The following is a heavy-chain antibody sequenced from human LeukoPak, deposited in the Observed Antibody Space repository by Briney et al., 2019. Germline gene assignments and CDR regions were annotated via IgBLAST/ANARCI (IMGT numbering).Heavy chain of an antibody. V-gene: IGHV3-7*01. CDR1: GFTFRTYW. J-gene: IGHJ5*02. D-gene: IGHD5-18*01. Sequence: GSLRLSCVASGFTFRTYWMSWVRQAPGKGLEWVANIEDTGREKNYADAVKGRFTVSRDNAKTSLYLQMNSLRAEDTAVYFCARDIPRGASYFDLWGHGTLVTVSS. CDR2: IEDTGREK. CDR3: ARDIPRGASYFDL.